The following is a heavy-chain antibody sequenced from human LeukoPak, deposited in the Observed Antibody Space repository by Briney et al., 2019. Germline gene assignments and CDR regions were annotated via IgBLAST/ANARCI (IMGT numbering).Heavy chain of an antibody. J-gene: IGHJ4*02. CDR2: ISSSSSTI. CDR1: GFTFSSYS. Sequence: GGSLRPSCGASGFTFSSYSMNWVRQAPGKGLEWVSYISSSSSTIYYADSVKGRFTISRDNAKNSLYLQMNSLRAEDTAVYYCARWTGFDYWGQGTLVTVSS. D-gene: IGHD3/OR15-3a*01. CDR3: ARWTGFDY. V-gene: IGHV3-48*01.